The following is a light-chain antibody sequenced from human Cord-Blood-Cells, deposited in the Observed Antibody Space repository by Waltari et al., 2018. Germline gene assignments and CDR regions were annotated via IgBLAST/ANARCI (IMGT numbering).Light chain of an antibody. CDR1: QSVSSN. V-gene: IGKV3-15*01. CDR2: GAT. Sequence: QSPATLSVSPGERATLSCRASQSVSSNLAWYQQKPGQAPRLLIYGATTRATGIPARFSGSGSGTEFTLTISSLQSEDFAVYYCQQYNNWWTFGQGTKVEIK. CDR3: QQYNNWWT. J-gene: IGKJ1*01.